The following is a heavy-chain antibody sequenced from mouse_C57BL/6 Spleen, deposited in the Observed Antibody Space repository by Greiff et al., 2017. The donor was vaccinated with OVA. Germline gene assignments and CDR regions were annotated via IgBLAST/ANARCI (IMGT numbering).Heavy chain of an antibody. V-gene: IGHV1-82*01. CDR3: ARSDVNAEVAWAY. D-gene: IGHD1-1*01. Sequence: QVQLQQSGPELVKPGASVKISCKASGYAFSSSWMNWVKQRPGQGLEWIGRIYPGDGDTNYTGKFKGKATLTADKSSSTAYLQLSSLTSEDSAVYFCARSDVNAEVAWAYWGQGTLVTVSA. J-gene: IGHJ3*01. CDR1: GYAFSSSW. CDR2: IYPGDGDT.